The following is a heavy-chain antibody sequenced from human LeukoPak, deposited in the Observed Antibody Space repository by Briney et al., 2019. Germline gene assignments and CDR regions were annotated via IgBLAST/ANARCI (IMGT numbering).Heavy chain of an antibody. CDR3: ARHQTKGVRYFDWLNWFDP. CDR1: VGSISSSSYY. Sequence: SETLSLTCTVSVGSISSSSYYWGWIRQPPGKGLEWIGSIYYSGSTYYNPSLKSRVTISVDTSKNPFSLKLSSVTAADTAVYYCARHQTKGVRYFDWLNWFDPWGQGTLVTVSS. J-gene: IGHJ5*02. D-gene: IGHD3-9*01. V-gene: IGHV4-39*01. CDR2: IYYSGST.